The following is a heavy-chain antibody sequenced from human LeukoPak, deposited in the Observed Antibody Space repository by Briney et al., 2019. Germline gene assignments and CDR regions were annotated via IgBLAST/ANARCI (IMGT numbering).Heavy chain of an antibody. D-gene: IGHD6-19*01. CDR3: ARWVEYSSGWPLYFDY. Sequence: KASETLSLTCTVSGGSISSYYWSWIRQPAGKGLEWIGRIYTSGSTNYNPSLKSRVTMSVDTSKNQFSLKLSSVTAADTAVYHCARWVEYSSGWPLYFDYWGQGTLVTVPS. CDR2: IYTSGST. CDR1: GGSISSYY. V-gene: IGHV4-4*07. J-gene: IGHJ4*02.